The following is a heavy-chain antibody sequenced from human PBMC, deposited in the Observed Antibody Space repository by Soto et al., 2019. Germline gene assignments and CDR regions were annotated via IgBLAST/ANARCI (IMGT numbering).Heavy chain of an antibody. D-gene: IGHD6-13*01. CDR2: ISYDVSNK. Sequence: QVQLVESGGGVVQPGRSLRLSCAASGFTFSSYAMHWVRQAPGKGLECVAVISYDVSNKYYADYVKGRFTISRDNSKNTLYLQMNSLRAEDTAVYYCARDWATGSSWFNYYGMDVWGQGTTVTVSS. CDR1: GFTFSSYA. V-gene: IGHV3-30-3*01. CDR3: ARDWATGSSWFNYYGMDV. J-gene: IGHJ6*02.